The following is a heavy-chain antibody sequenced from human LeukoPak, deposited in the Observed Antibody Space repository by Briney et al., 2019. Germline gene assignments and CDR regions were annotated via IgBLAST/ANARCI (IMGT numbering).Heavy chain of an antibody. Sequence: GASVKVSCKASGYTFTSYGISWVRQAPGQGLEWMGWIRVYNGDTNYAQKLQGRVTMTTDTSTSTAYMELRSLRSDDTAVYYCAIGSCSSTNCRIDYWGQGTLVSVSS. J-gene: IGHJ4*02. D-gene: IGHD2-2*01. V-gene: IGHV1-18*01. CDR2: IRVYNGDT. CDR3: AIGSCSSTNCRIDY. CDR1: GYTFTSYG.